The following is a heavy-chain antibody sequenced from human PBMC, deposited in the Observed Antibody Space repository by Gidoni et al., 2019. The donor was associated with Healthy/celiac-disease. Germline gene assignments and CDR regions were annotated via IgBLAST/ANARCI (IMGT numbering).Heavy chain of an antibody. D-gene: IGHD6-19*01. J-gene: IGHJ4*02. V-gene: IGHV4-38-2*02. CDR1: VYSISSGYY. CDR2: IYHSGST. CDR3: ARDGRAVAGTGFDY. Sequence: QVQLQESGPGLVKPSEPLSLTCTVSVYSISSGYYWGWIRQPPGKGLEWIGSIYHSGSTYYNPSLKIRVTISVDTSKNQFSLKLSSVTAADTAVYYCARDGRAVAGTGFDYWGQGTLVTVSS.